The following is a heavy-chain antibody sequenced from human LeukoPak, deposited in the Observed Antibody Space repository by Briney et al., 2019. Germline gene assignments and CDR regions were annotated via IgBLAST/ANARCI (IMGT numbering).Heavy chain of an antibody. D-gene: IGHD3-22*01. CDR3: AKYDSFDHYYDSSGRFDC. CDR1: GFTFSSYA. CDR2: ISGSGGDT. Sequence: GGSLRLSCAASGFTFSSYAMSWVRQAPGKGLAWVSAISGSGGDTYYADSVKGRFTISRDNSKTTLFLQMNSLRAEDTAVYYCAKYDSFDHYYDSSGRFDCWGQGTLVTVSS. J-gene: IGHJ4*02. V-gene: IGHV3-23*01.